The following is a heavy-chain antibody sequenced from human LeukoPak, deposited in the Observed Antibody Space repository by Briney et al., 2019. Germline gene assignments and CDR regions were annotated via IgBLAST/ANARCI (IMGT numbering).Heavy chain of an antibody. D-gene: IGHD7-27*01. J-gene: IGHJ4*02. Sequence: SVKVSCKASGGTFSSYAISWVRQAPGQGLEWMGRIIPIFGTANYAPKFQGRVTITTDESTSTAYMELSSLRSEDTAVYYCAVTWPLGYYYFDYWGQGTLVTVSS. CDR1: GGTFSSYA. CDR3: AVTWPLGYYYFDY. CDR2: IIPIFGTA. V-gene: IGHV1-69*05.